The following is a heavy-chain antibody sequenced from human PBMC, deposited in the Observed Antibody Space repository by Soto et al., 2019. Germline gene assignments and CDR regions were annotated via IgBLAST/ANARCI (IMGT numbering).Heavy chain of an antibody. D-gene: IGHD3-22*01. Sequence: QVQLQESGPGLVKPSQTLSLTCTVSGGSISSGDYYWSWIRQPPGKGLEWIGYIYYSGSTYYNPSLKSRVTISVDTSKNHFSLKLSSVTAADTAVYYCAREPDYYDSSGYYYQNGYAAFDIWGQGTMVTVSS. CDR3: AREPDYYDSSGYYYQNGYAAFDI. J-gene: IGHJ3*02. CDR1: GGSISSGDYY. V-gene: IGHV4-30-4*01. CDR2: IYYSGST.